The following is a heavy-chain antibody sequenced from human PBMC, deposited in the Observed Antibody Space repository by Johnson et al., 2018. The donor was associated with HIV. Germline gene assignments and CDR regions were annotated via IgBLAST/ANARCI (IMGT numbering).Heavy chain of an antibody. CDR2: ISYDGSNK. CDR3: AKGHSIAVVEGDDAFDI. CDR1: GFTFSSYA. D-gene: IGHD6-19*01. Sequence: QVQLVESGGGVVQPGRSLRLSCAASGFTFSSYAMHWVHQAPGKGLEWVAVISYDGSNKYYADSVKGRFTISRDNSKNTLYLQMNSLRAEDTAVYYCAKGHSIAVVEGDDAFDIWGQGTMVTVSS. V-gene: IGHV3-30-3*01. J-gene: IGHJ3*02.